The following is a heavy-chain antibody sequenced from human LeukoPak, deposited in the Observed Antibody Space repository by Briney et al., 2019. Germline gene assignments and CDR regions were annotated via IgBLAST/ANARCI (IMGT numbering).Heavy chain of an antibody. V-gene: IGHV3-21*01. D-gene: IGHD5-12*01. J-gene: IGHJ3*02. Sequence: GGSLRLSCVASGFTFSSYSMNWVRQAPGKGLEWVSSISSSSSYIYYADSVKGRFTISRDNAKNSLYLQMNSLRAEDTAVYYCAREGDSGYDWGDAFDIWGQGTMVTVSS. CDR2: ISSSSSYI. CDR3: AREGDSGYDWGDAFDI. CDR1: GFTFSSYS.